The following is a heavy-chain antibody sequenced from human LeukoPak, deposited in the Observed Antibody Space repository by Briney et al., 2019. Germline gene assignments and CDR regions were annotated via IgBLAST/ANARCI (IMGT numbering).Heavy chain of an antibody. CDR2: ISDTGDNT. CDR1: GFTFSGFA. CDR3: AKMKGHPLPKYYMDV. V-gene: IGHV3-23*01. J-gene: IGHJ6*01. Sequence: PGGSLRLSCAASGFTFSGFAMSWVRRTPGEGLEWVSGISDTGDNTLYADSVKGRFTISRDNSKNTLYLEMNSLRAEDTAIYYCAKMKGHPLPKYYMDVWGQGTTVTVSS. D-gene: IGHD1-26*01.